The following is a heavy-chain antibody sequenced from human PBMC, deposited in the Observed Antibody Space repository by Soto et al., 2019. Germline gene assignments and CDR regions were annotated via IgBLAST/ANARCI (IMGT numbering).Heavy chain of an antibody. Sequence: QVQLGESGGGVVQPGRSLRVSCAASGFTFSAYGIYWVRQAPGKGLEWVALISYDGNNREYGDSVKGRFTISRDNSKNTLYLQMNSLRVEDTAVYYCTFGDNSFDYWGQGTLVTVSS. V-gene: IGHV3-30*03. CDR3: TFGDNSFDY. CDR2: ISYDGNNR. J-gene: IGHJ4*02. CDR1: GFTFSAYG. D-gene: IGHD1-20*01.